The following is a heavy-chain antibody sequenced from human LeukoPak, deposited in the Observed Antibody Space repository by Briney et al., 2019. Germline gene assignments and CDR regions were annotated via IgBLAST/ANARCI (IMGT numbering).Heavy chain of an antibody. CDR1: GFTFSNYW. D-gene: IGHD3-10*01. V-gene: IGHV3-74*01. CDR2: INPDGSGT. CDR3: IRLYGY. Sequence: PGGSLRLSCSASGFTFSNYWMDWIRQGPEKGLVWVSRINPDGSGTTYADSVKGRFTISRDNAKNTLYLQMNSLRAEDTAVYYCIRLYGYWGQGALVTVSS. J-gene: IGHJ4*02.